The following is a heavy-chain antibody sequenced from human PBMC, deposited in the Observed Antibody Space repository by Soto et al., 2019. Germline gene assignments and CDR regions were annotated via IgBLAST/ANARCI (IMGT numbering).Heavy chain of an antibody. Sequence: SETLSLTCAVSGGSISSSNWWSWVRQPPGKGLEWSGETYHRGSTNYNPSLKSRVTISXXXXXXQXSXKXXXVTAXDTAVDYCAKGGYSGYDLGPEYLAIWGQGTLVT. V-gene: IGHV4-4*02. D-gene: IGHD5-12*01. J-gene: IGHJ4*02. CDR1: GGSISSSNW. CDR3: AKGGYSGYDLGPEYLAI. CDR2: TYHRGST.